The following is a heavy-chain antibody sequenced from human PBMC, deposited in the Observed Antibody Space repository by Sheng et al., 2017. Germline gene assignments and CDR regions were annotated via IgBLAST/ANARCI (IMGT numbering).Heavy chain of an antibody. CDR1: GFTFSDYY. V-gene: IGHV3-11*05. Sequence: QVQLVESGGGLVKPGGSLRLSCAASGFTFSDYYMSWIRQAPGKGLEWVSYISSSSSYTNYADSVKGRFTISRDNAKNSLYLQMNSLRAEDTAVYYCARVAWSFVVVPAAYYYYYYMDVWGKGTTVTVSS. CDR3: ARVAWSFVVVPAAYYYYYYMDV. D-gene: IGHD2-2*01. CDR2: ISSSSSYT. J-gene: IGHJ6*03.